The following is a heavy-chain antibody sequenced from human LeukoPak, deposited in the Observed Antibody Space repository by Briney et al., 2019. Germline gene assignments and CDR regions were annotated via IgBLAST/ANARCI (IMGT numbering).Heavy chain of an antibody. V-gene: IGHV1-69*13. CDR3: ARGWLAETTVVTPYNY. Sequence: ASVNVSCTASGGTFSSYAISWVRQAPGQGLEWMGGIIPIFGTANYAQKFQGRVTITADESTSTAYMELSSLRSEDTAVYYCARGWLAETTVVTPYNYWGQGTLVTVSS. D-gene: IGHD4-23*01. CDR1: GGTFSSYA. CDR2: IIPIFGTA. J-gene: IGHJ4*02.